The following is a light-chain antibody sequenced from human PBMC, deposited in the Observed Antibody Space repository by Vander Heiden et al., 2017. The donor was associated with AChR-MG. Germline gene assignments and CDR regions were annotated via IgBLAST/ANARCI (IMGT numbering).Light chain of an antibody. CDR1: SRDVGGYNP. CDR2: RVD. J-gene: IGLJ3*02. Sequence: SALTQPASVSGSPGQSITISRTGTSRDVGGYNPFSWYQQHPATAPTLMIYRVDKRPSGVSNRFSGSKSGNTASLTISGLQVGDEADYYCCSYAGSGTWVFGGGTKLTVL. CDR3: CSYAGSGTWV. V-gene: IGLV2-23*02.